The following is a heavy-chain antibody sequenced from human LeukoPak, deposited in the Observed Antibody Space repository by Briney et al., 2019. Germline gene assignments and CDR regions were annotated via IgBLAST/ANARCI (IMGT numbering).Heavy chain of an antibody. D-gene: IGHD3-3*01. CDR1: GYTFTSYD. CDR2: MNPNSGNT. Sequence: ASVKVSCKASGYTFTSYDINWVRQATGQGLEWMGWMNPNSGNTGYAQKFQGRVTMTRNTSISTAYTELSSLRSEDTAVYYCARGGIRFAFYYYYGMDVWGQETTVTVSS. J-gene: IGHJ6*02. CDR3: ARGGIRFAFYYYYGMDV. V-gene: IGHV1-8*01.